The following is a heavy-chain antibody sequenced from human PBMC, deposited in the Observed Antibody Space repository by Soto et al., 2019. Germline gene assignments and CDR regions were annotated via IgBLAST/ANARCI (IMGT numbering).Heavy chain of an antibody. V-gene: IGHV1-69*02. CDR1: GGTFSSYT. CDR2: IIPILGIA. J-gene: IGHJ6*02. Sequence: QVRLVQSGAEVKKPGSSVKVSCKASGGTFSSYTISWVRQAPGQGLEWMGRIIPILGIANYAQKFQGRVTITADKSTSTAYMELSSLRSEDTAVYYCARADNYYYYGMDVWGQGTTVTVSS. CDR3: ARADNYYYYGMDV.